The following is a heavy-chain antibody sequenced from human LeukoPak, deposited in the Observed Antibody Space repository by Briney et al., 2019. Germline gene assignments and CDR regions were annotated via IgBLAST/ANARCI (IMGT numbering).Heavy chain of an antibody. CDR2: FDPEDGET. V-gene: IGHV1-24*01. CDR1: GYTLTELS. D-gene: IGHD3-3*01. Sequence: GASVKVSCKVSGYTLTELSMHWVRQAPGKGLEWMGGFDPEDGETIYAQKFQGRVTMTEDTSTDTAYMELSSLRSEDTAVYYCATGEYDFWNGYPYIGGGRGFQHWGQGTLVTVSS. J-gene: IGHJ1*01. CDR3: ATGEYDFWNGYPYIGGGRGFQH.